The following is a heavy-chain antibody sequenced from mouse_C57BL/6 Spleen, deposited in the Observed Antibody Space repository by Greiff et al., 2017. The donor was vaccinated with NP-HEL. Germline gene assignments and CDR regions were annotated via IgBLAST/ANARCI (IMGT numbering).Heavy chain of an antibody. J-gene: IGHJ4*01. V-gene: IGHV1-52*01. CDR3: ARHYYGSFYAMDY. CDR2: IDPSDSET. Sequence: QVQLQQPGAELVRPGSSVKLSCKASGYTFTSYWMHWVKQRPIQGLEWIGNIDPSDSETHYIQKFKDKATLTVDKSSSTAYMQLSSLTSEDSAVYYCARHYYGSFYAMDYWGQGTSVTVSS. D-gene: IGHD1-1*01. CDR1: GYTFTSYW.